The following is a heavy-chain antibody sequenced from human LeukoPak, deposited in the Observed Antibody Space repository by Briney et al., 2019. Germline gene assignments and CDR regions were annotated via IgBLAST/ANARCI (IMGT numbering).Heavy chain of an antibody. J-gene: IGHJ4*02. CDR2: ISASGGST. D-gene: IGHD6-13*01. V-gene: IGHV3-23*01. CDR3: AKAGSMSWYDY. Sequence: GGSLRLSCAASGIGFDGAYMSWVRQAPGKGLEWVSDISASGGSTYYADSVKGRFTISRDNSKSTLSLQMNSLRGEDTAVYYCAKAGSMSWYDYWGQGTLVTVSS. CDR1: GIGFDGAY.